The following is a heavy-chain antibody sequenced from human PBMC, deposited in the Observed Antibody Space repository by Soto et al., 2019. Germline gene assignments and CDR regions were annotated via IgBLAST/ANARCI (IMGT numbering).Heavy chain of an antibody. Sequence: SETLSLTCTVSGGSISSSSYYWGWIRQPPGKGLEWIGSIYYSGSTYHNPSLKSRVTISVDTSKNQFSLKLSSVTAADTAVYYCARRANYYDSSAYYYFFDYWGQGTLVTVSS. CDR3: ARRANYYDSSAYYYFFDY. D-gene: IGHD3-22*01. CDR2: IYYSGST. V-gene: IGHV4-39*01. CDR1: GGSISSSSYY. J-gene: IGHJ4*02.